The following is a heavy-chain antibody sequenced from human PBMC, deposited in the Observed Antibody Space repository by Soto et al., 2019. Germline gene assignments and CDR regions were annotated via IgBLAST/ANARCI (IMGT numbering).Heavy chain of an antibody. CDR1: GFSLANYP. CDR2: SSPRGDTI. J-gene: IGHJ4*02. D-gene: IGHD6-19*01. V-gene: IGHV3-48*02. CDR3: AKGPHTNVGWPYYFES. Sequence: GGSLRLSCVASGFSLANYPMNWVRQTPGKGLEWLSYSSPRGDTIYYADSVEGRFTISRDNARNSLSLHMSSLRDEDSALYYCAKGPHTNVGWPYYFESWGQGVPVTVSS.